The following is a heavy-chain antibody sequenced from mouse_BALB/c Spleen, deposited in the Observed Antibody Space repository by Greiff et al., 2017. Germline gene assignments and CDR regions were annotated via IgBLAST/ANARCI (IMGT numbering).Heavy chain of an antibody. J-gene: IGHJ4*01. D-gene: IGHD2-1*01. CDR2: INPNNGGT. Sequence: EVKLVESGPELVKPGASVKIPCKASGYTFTDYNMDWVKQSHGKSLEWIGDINPNNGGTIYNQKFKGKATLTVDKSSSTAYMELRSLTSEDTAVYYCARSGGNPHYYAMDYWGQGTSVTVSS. CDR1: GYTFTDYN. CDR3: ARSGGNPHYYAMDY. V-gene: IGHV1-18*01.